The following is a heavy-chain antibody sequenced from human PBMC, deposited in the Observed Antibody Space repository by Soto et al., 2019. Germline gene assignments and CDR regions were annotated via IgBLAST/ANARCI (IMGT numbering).Heavy chain of an antibody. CDR3: ARGGGSYGYYFDY. D-gene: IGHD1-26*01. V-gene: IGHV1-3*01. J-gene: IGHJ4*02. CDR2: LNPGNGNT. CDR1: GYTFTTYA. Sequence: QVQLVQSGAEVKKPGASVKVSCKASGYTFTTYAMHWVRQAPGQRLEWMGRLNPGNGNTHYSQKFQGRVSITRDTSASTANMELSSLISEDAAVYYWARGGGSYGYYFDYWGQGTLVTVSS.